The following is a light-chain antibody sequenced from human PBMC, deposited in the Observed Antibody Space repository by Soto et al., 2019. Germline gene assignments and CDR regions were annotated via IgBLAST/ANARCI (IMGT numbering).Light chain of an antibody. J-gene: IGKJ4*01. V-gene: IGKV3-15*01. CDR1: QSVSSN. CDR3: QQYNKRPLT. CDR2: DVS. Sequence: EIVMTQSPDTLPVSPGERATLSCRASQSVSSNFAWYQQKPGQAPRLLIHDVSTRATGIPARFSGSGSGTEFTLTISSLHSEDFAVYYCQQYNKRPLTFGGGTKVEIK.